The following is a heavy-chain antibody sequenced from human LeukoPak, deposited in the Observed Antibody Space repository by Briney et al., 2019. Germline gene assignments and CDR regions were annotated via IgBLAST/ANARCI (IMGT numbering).Heavy chain of an antibody. Sequence: PGGSLRLSCSASGFTFSSYAMHWVRQAPGKGLEYVSAISSNGGSTYYADSVKGRFTISRDNSKNTLYLQMSSLRAEDTAVYYGVKGGDELTYYFDYWGQGTLVTVSS. CDR1: GFTFSSYA. J-gene: IGHJ4*02. CDR3: VKGGDELTYYFDY. D-gene: IGHD3-10*01. CDR2: ISSNGGST. V-gene: IGHV3-64D*06.